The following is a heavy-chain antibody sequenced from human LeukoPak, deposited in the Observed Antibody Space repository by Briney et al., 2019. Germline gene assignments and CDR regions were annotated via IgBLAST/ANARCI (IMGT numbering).Heavy chain of an antibody. Sequence: SETLSLTCTVSGGSISSYYWSWIRQPPGKGLEWIGYIYYSGSINYNPSLKSRVTISVDTSKNQFSLKLTSVTAADMAVYYCARDKYYYYYIDVWGKGTTVTVSS. CDR2: IYYSGSI. CDR3: ARDKYYYYYIDV. CDR1: GGSISSYY. J-gene: IGHJ6*03. V-gene: IGHV4-59*01.